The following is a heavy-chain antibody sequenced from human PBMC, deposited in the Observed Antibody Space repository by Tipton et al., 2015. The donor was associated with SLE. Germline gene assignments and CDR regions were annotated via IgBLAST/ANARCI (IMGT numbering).Heavy chain of an antibody. V-gene: IGHV4-39*07. CDR2: IHYSGTT. Sequence: LRLSCTVSGGSISNSDYFWGWVRQSPEKGLEWIGIIHYSGTTYYNPSLKSRVTISVDTSKNQFSLKVNSLTAADTAVHYCARDRAICTRTTCYGDNWFDPWGQGTLVTVSS. D-gene: IGHD2-2*01. CDR1: GGSISNSDYF. CDR3: ARDRAICTRTTCYGDNWFDP. J-gene: IGHJ5*02.